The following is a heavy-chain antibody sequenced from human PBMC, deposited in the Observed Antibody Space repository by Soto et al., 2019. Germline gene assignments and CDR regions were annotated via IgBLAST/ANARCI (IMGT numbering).Heavy chain of an antibody. J-gene: IGHJ5*02. CDR2: IYYSGST. CDR1: GGSISSSSYY. CDR3: ARASYGDYDP. D-gene: IGHD4-17*01. V-gene: IGHV4-39*01. Sequence: PSETLSLTCTVSGGSISSSSYYWGWIRQPPGKGLEWIGSIYYSGSTYYNPSLKSRVTISVDTSKNQLSLKLSSVAAADTAVYYCARASYGDYDPWGQGTLVTVSS.